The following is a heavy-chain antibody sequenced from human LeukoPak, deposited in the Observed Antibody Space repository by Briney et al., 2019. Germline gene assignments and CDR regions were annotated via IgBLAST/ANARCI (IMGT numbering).Heavy chain of an antibody. CDR2: IRRDGTT. Sequence: GGSQRLSCAGSRFTLSSYWIHWVRQAPGKGLVWVSLIRRDGTTSFAASVQGRCTISRDNARNTLYLQMTSLGPEATAVYSCARDAGQATPFDYWGPGTLVTVSS. CDR1: RFTLSSYW. D-gene: IGHD2-15*01. CDR3: ARDAGQATPFDY. J-gene: IGHJ4*02. V-gene: IGHV3-74*01.